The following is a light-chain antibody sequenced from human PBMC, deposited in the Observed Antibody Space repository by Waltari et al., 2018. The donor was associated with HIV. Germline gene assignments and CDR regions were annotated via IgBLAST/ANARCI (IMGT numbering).Light chain of an antibody. CDR2: SDN. V-gene: IGLV1-44*01. CDR1: TSNITSHA. CDR3: AAWDDSLIAHV. J-gene: IGLJ1*01. Sequence: QSVLTQPPSMSGTPGQRVTISCSGSTSNITSHAVNWYQQLPGTAPKLLIYSDNQRPSGVPDRFSGSKSGTSASLAISGLQSDDEADYYCAAWDDSLIAHVFGPGTKVTVL.